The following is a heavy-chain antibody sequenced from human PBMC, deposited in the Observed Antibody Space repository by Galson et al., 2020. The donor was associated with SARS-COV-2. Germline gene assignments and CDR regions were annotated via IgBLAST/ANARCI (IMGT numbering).Heavy chain of an antibody. V-gene: IGHV4-31*03. CDR2: IFYSGFT. Sequence: SETLSLTCTVSGVSISSDHSYWSWIRQHPRKGLEWIGYIFYSGFTYYSPSFKSRLTMSLDTSKNQFSLKLNAVTAADTAVYYCASGLGGDYWGPGTLVTVSS. J-gene: IGHJ4*02. CDR3: ASGLGGDY. D-gene: IGHD1-26*01. CDR1: GVSISSDHSY.